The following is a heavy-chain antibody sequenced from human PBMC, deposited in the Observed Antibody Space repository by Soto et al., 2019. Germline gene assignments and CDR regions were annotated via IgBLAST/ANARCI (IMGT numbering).Heavy chain of an antibody. CDR3: ARDRVFGVVTYYYYYGMDV. CDR2: ISSSSSYI. CDR1: GFTFSSYS. Sequence: LRLSCAASGFTFSSYSMNWVRQAPGKGLEWVSSISSSSSYIYYADSVKGRFTISRDNAKNSLYLQMNSLRAEDTAVYYCARDRVFGVVTYYYYYGMDVWGQGTTVTVSS. J-gene: IGHJ6*02. V-gene: IGHV3-21*01. D-gene: IGHD3-3*01.